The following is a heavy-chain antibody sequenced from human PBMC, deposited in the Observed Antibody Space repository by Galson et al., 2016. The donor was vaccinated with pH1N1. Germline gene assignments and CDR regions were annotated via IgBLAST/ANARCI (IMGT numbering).Heavy chain of an antibody. D-gene: IGHD2/OR15-2a*01. CDR1: GFTFSSYA. CDR2: ISGSGGIT. J-gene: IGHJ3*02. V-gene: IGHV3-23*01. Sequence: SLRLSCAASGFTFSSYAMRWVRQAPGKGLEWVSAISGSGGITYYADSVKGRFTISRDNSKNTLYLQMNSLRAEDTAVYYCAKTLTHDEIYDAFDIWGQGTMVTVSS. CDR3: AKTLTHDEIYDAFDI.